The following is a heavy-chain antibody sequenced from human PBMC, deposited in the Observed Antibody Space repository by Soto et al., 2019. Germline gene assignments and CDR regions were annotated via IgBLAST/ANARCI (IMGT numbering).Heavy chain of an antibody. CDR3: ARDSGSTYYDILTGYPRFDY. V-gene: IGHV1-2*04. CDR1: GYTFTGYY. CDR2: INPNSGGT. J-gene: IGHJ4*02. D-gene: IGHD3-9*01. Sequence: ASVKVSCKASGYTFTGYYMHWVRQAPGQGLEWMGWINPNSGGTNYAQKFQGWVTMTRDTSISTAYMELSRLRSDDTAVYYCARDSGSTYYDILTGYPRFDYWGQGTLVTLSS.